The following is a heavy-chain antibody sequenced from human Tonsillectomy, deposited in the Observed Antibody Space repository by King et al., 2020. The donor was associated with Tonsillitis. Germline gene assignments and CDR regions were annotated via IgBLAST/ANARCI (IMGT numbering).Heavy chain of an antibody. CDR1: GFTFSSYA. CDR3: ARDVMRFLEWPQHAFDI. V-gene: IGHV3-33*01. D-gene: IGHD3-3*01. J-gene: IGHJ3*02. Sequence: VQLVESGGGVVQPGRSLRLSCAASGFTFSSYAMHWVRQAPGKGLEWVAVIWYDGSNKYYADSVKGRFTISRDNSKNTLYLQVNSLRGEETAVYYCARDVMRFLEWPQHAFDIWGQGTMVTVSS. CDR2: IWYDGSNK.